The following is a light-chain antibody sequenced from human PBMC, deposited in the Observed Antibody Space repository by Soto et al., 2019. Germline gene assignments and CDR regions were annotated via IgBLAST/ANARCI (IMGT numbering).Light chain of an antibody. J-gene: IGLJ2*01. Sequence: QSVRTQPPSASGSPGQAVTISWTVTSSDVGGYKYVSWYQQHPGKAPKLMIHEVSKRPSGVPDRFSGSKSGNTASLTVSGLQAEDEADYYCSSYAGSNNLVFGGGTKLTVL. CDR2: EVS. CDR1: SSDVGGYKY. V-gene: IGLV2-8*01. CDR3: SSYAGSNNLV.